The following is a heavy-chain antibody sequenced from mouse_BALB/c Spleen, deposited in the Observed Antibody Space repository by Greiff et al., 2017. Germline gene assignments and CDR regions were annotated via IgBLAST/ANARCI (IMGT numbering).Heavy chain of an antibody. CDR2: ISSGSSTI. CDR3: ARWEVTTGYYAMDY. CDR1: GFTFSSFG. Sequence: DVKLVESGGGLVQPGGSRKLSCAASGFTFSSFGMHWVRQAPEKGLEWVAYISSGSSTIYYADTVKGRFTISRDNPKNTLFLQMTSLRSEDTAMYYCARWEVTTGYYAMDYWGQGTSVTVSS. J-gene: IGHJ4*01. V-gene: IGHV5-17*02. D-gene: IGHD2-2*01.